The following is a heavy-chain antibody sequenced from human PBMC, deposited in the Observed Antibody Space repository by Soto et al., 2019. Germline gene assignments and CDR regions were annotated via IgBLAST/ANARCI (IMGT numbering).Heavy chain of an antibody. D-gene: IGHD5-12*01. CDR3: ARTLWIPFDY. V-gene: IGHV4-34*01. CDR1: GGSFSGYY. Sequence: TSETVSLNCADYGGSFSGYYWSWIRQPPGKGLEWIGEINHSGSTNYNPSLKSRVTISVDTSKNQFSLKLSSVTAADTAVYYCARTLWIPFDYWGQGTLVTVSS. J-gene: IGHJ4*02. CDR2: INHSGST.